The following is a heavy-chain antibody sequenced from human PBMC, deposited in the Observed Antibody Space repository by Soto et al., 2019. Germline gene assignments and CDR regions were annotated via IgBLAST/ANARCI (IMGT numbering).Heavy chain of an antibody. V-gene: IGHV4-59*08. J-gene: IGHJ4*02. Sequence: SETLSLTCTVSDGSLTGYYWSWIRQPPGKGLEFIGDIHYSGSTHYNPSLKSRVTISVDTSKNQFSLKLTSVTAADTAVYYCARTGYGDHFDYWGRGTLVTVSS. CDR1: DGSLTGYY. CDR3: ARTGYGDHFDY. D-gene: IGHD4-17*01. CDR2: IHYSGST.